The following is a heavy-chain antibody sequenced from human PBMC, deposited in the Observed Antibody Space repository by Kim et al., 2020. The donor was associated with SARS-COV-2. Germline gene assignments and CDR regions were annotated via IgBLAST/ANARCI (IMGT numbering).Heavy chain of an antibody. J-gene: IGHJ4*02. CDR3: ARGMNKIPFDY. CDR1: GFTFSSYW. V-gene: IGHV3-74*01. Sequence: GGSLRLSCAASGFTFSSYWMHWVRQPPGKGLVWVSRINSDGSNTIYADSVKGRFTISRDNAKNTLYLQMNSLRAEDTAVYYCARGMNKIPFDYWGQGTLVTVSS. CDR2: INSDGSNT.